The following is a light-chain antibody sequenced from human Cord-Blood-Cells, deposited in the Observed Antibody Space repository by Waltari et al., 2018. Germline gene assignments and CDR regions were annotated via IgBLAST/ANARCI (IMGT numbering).Light chain of an antibody. V-gene: IGLV6-57*01. CDR3: QSYDSSNVV. CDR1: SGSIASNY. CDR2: EVN. Sequence: NFMLTQPHSVSESPGKTVTISCTRSSGSIASNYVQWYQQRPGSSPTTVIYEVNQRPSGVPDRFSGSIASSSNSASLTISGLKTEDEADYYCQSYDSSNVVFGGGTKLTVL. J-gene: IGLJ2*01.